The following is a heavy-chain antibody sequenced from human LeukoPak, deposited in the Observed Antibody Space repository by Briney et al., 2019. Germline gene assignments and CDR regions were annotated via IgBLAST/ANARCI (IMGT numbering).Heavy chain of an antibody. CDR3: ARAARAKYFQH. CDR1: GYIFSDYY. Sequence: ASVKVSCKASGYIFSDYYIHWVRQAPGQGLEWMGWSSPDNGGASYAQKSQGRVTMTRDTSTSTVYMELSSLRSEDTAVYYCARAARAKYFQHWGQGTLVTVSS. V-gene: IGHV1-2*02. J-gene: IGHJ1*01. CDR2: SSPDNGGA.